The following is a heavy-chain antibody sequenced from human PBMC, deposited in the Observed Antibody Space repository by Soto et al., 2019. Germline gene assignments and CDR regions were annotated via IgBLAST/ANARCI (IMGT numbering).Heavy chain of an antibody. CDR1: GGSISSYY. CDR2: IYYSGST. Sequence: SETLSLTCTVSGGSISSYYWSWIRQPPGKGLEWIGYIYYSGSTNYNPSLKSRVTISVDTSKNQFSLKLSSVTAADTAVYYCAREYDSSGFPCPYFDYWGQGTLVTVSS. V-gene: IGHV4-59*01. D-gene: IGHD3-22*01. CDR3: AREYDSSGFPCPYFDY. J-gene: IGHJ4*02.